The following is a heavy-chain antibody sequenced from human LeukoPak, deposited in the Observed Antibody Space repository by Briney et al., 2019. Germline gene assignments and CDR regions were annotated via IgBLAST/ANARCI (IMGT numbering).Heavy chain of an antibody. Sequence: PGGSLRLSYAASGFILSSDYMSWVRQAPGKGLEWVSFVYNANGDTYYSDSVKGRFTISSGNSKNTLYLQMDNLRAEDTAVYYCSTAPAWDLLYYNWGQGTLVTVSS. CDR3: STAPAWDLLYYN. V-gene: IGHV3-53*01. D-gene: IGHD1-26*01. CDR1: GFILSSDY. J-gene: IGHJ4*02. CDR2: VYNANGDT.